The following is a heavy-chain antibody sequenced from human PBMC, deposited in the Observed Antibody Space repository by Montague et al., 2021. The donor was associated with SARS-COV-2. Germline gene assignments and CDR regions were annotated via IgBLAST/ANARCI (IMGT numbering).Heavy chain of an antibody. J-gene: IGHJ4*02. CDR1: GYSINSNYY. D-gene: IGHD3-10*01. Sequence: SETLSLTCTVSGYSINSNYYWGWIRQPPGKGLEWIGCSYHSGTTHYHPSLKSRVTISLDTSNNHFSLKVTSVTAADTAVYYCARAPYYGPGKPYQFDYWGREPWSPSPQ. CDR3: ARAPYYGPGKPYQFDY. CDR2: SYHSGTT. V-gene: IGHV4-38-2*02.